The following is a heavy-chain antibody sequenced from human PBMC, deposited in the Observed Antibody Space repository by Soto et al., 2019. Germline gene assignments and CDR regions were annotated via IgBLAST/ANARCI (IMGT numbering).Heavy chain of an antibody. CDR1: GFTFSSYG. Sequence: QVQLVESGGGVVQPGRSLRLSCAASGFTFSSYGMHWVRQAPGKGLEWVAVISYDGSNKYYADSVKGRFTISRDNYKNTLYLQMNSLRAEDTAVYYCATSPRYSWNYVDYWGQGTLVTVSS. CDR3: ATSPRYSWNYVDY. CDR2: ISYDGSNK. D-gene: IGHD1-20*01. V-gene: IGHV3-30*03. J-gene: IGHJ4*02.